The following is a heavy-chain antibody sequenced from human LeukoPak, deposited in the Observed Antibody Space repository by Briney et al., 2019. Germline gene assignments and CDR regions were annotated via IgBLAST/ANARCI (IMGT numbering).Heavy chain of an antibody. D-gene: IGHD5-12*01. J-gene: IGHJ4*02. CDR3: VRDSAYSPDY. Sequence: ASVKVSCKASGGTFSSYAISWVRQAPGQGLEWMGGIIPIFGTANYAQKFQGRVTLTTDTSTSTAYMELRGLTSDDMAVYYCVRDSAYSPDYWGQGSLVTVSP. CDR2: IIPIFGTA. V-gene: IGHV1-69*05. CDR1: GGTFSSYA.